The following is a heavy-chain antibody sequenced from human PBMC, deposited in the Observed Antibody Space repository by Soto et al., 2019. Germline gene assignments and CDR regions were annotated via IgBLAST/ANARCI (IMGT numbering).Heavy chain of an antibody. CDR3: ARGSNTWDY. V-gene: IGHV3-11*01. CDR1: AFTFSDYY. Sequence: GGSLRLSCAASAFTFSDYYMSWIRQAPGKGLKWVSYISSSGSPIYYADSVKGRFTISRDNAKSSLYLQMNSLRAVDTAVYYCARGSNTWDYWGQGTLVTVSS. CDR2: ISSSGSPI. D-gene: IGHD2-2*01. J-gene: IGHJ4*02.